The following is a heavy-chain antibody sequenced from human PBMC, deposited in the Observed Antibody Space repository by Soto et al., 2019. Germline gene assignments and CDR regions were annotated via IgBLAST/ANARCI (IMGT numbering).Heavy chain of an antibody. CDR2: IIPIFGTA. CDR1: GGTFSSYA. Sequence: SVKVSFKASGGTFSSYAISWVRQAPGQGLEWMGGIIPIFGTANYAQKFQGRVTITADESTSTAYMELSSLRAEDTAVYFCAKGGWCSRTSCYPPHFDYCGQGTLVTVSS. D-gene: IGHD2-2*01. V-gene: IGHV1-69*13. CDR3: AKGGWCSRTSCYPPHFDY. J-gene: IGHJ4*02.